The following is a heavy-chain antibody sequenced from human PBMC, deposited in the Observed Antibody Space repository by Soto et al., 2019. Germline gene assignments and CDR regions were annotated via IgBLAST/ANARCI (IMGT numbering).Heavy chain of an antibody. CDR2: IYYLGNT. V-gene: IGHV4-39*01. D-gene: IGHD3-22*01. Sequence: SETLSLTCTVSGGSISSSSSYWGWIRQPPGKGLEWVGSIYYLGNTYYNPSLGGRVSISVDKSKNQFSLKLNSVTAADTAVFYCEVLFPHVSSGYLLNFLGKGTLVTVSS. J-gene: IGHJ4*02. CDR3: EVLFPHVSSGYLLNF. CDR1: GGSISSSSSY.